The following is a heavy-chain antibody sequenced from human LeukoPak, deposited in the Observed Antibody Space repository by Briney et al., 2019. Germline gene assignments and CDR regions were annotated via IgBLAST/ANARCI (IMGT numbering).Heavy chain of an antibody. CDR3: ARHVYSSGWPHFDY. CDR1: GYSISSGYY. D-gene: IGHD6-19*01. Sequence: SETLSLTCAVSGYSISSGYYWGWIRQPPGKGLEWIGSIYYSGSTYYNPSLKSRVTISVDTSKNQFSLKLSSVTAADTAVYYCARHVYSSGWPHFDYWGQGTLVTVSS. CDR2: IYYSGST. V-gene: IGHV4-38-2*01. J-gene: IGHJ4*02.